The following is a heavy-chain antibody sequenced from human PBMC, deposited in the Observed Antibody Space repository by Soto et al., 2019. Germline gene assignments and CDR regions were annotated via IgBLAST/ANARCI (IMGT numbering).Heavy chain of an antibody. D-gene: IGHD6-13*01. V-gene: IGHV4-61*01. CDR1: GGSVSSGSYY. CDR3: ARGGMTAAALDY. Sequence: SLTCTVSGGSVSSGSYYWSWIRQPPGKGLEWIGYIYYSGSTNYNPSLKSRVTISVDTSKNQFSLKLSSVTAADTAVYYCARGGMTAAALDYWGQGTLVTVSS. CDR2: IYYSGST. J-gene: IGHJ4*02.